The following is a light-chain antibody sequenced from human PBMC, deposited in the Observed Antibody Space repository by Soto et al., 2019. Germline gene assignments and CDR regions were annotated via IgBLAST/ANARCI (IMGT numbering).Light chain of an antibody. V-gene: IGKV3-20*01. Sequence: EIVLTQSPGTLSLSAGERATLSCRASQSVRNNYLAWYQQRLGQAPRLLIHGASIRATGIPDRFSGSGSGTDFTLTISRLEPEDFAVYYCQQYGSSPYAFGQGTKVEIK. CDR2: GAS. J-gene: IGKJ2*01. CDR3: QQYGSSPYA. CDR1: QSVRNNY.